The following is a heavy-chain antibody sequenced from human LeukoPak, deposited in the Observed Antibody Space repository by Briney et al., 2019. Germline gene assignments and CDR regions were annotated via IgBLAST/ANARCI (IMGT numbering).Heavy chain of an antibody. CDR2: ISGYDGNT. J-gene: IGHJ5*02. Sequence: ASVKVSCKASGYTFSSYGISWVRQAPGQGLEWMGWISGYDGNTKYAQKLQGRVSLTADSSTSTVYMELRSLRSDDTAVYYCARDDYGEPGWFDPWGQGTLVTVSS. CDR1: GYTFSSYG. CDR3: ARDDYGEPGWFDP. D-gene: IGHD4-17*01. V-gene: IGHV1-18*01.